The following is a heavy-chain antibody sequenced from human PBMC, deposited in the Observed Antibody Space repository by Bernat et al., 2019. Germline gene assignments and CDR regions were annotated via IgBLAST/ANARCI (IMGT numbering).Heavy chain of an antibody. CDR2: INHSGST. Sequence: QLQLQESGPGLVKPSETLSLTCAVYGGSFSGYYWSWIRQPPGKGLEWIGEINHSGSTKYNPSLKSRVTISVDTSKNQFSLKLSSVTAADTAIYYCARSQMSGYDDGHGSWGQGTLVTVSS. D-gene: IGHD5-12*01. CDR1: GGSFSGYY. CDR3: ARSQMSGYDDGHGS. V-gene: IGHV4-34*10. J-gene: IGHJ4*02.